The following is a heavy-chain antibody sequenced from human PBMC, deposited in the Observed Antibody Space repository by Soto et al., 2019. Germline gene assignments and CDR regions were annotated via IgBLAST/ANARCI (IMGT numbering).Heavy chain of an antibody. Sequence: LRLSCVASGFSFSGYGMHWVRQAPGKGLEWVALLSYHGRKELYADSVKGRFAISRDNSKNTLFLHMSSLRPDDTAVYFCAKDTTYLYGAGGHLDYWGQGVLVTVSS. V-gene: IGHV3-30*18. J-gene: IGHJ4*02. CDR1: GFSFSGYG. CDR3: AKDTTYLYGAGGHLDY. CDR2: LSYHGRKE. D-gene: IGHD3-10*01.